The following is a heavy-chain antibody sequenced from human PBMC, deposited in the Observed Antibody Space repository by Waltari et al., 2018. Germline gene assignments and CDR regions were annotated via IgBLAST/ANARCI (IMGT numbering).Heavy chain of an antibody. Sequence: EVQMLQSGAEVKKPGTPVKISCKVSGDTFTDIYIHWIKQAPGKGLQWMGLLDPKEGKARYEQKFQGRVTMTADTSIHTAYMELNSLTSEDTAFYYCATALGGGISASRPFHFWGQGTMITVSS. CDR3: ATALGGGISASRPFHF. CDR2: LDPKEGKA. V-gene: IGHV1-69-2*01. J-gene: IGHJ3*01. D-gene: IGHD3-10*01. CDR1: GDTFTDIY.